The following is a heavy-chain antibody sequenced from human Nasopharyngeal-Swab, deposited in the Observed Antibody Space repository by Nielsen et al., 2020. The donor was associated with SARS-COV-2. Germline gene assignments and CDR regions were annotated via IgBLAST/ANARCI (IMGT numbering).Heavy chain of an antibody. CDR3: ARARGSGFDY. Sequence: GESLKISCAASGFTFSSYSMNWVRQAPGKGLEWVSYISSSGSTIYYADSVKGRFTISRDNAKNSLYLQMNSLRAEDTAVYYCARARGSGFDYWGQGTLVTVSS. D-gene: IGHD6-19*01. CDR2: ISSSGSTI. J-gene: IGHJ4*02. CDR1: GFTFSSYS. V-gene: IGHV3-48*04.